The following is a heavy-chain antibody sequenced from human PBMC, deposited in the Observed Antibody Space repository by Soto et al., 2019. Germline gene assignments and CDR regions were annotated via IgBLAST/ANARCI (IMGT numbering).Heavy chain of an antibody. V-gene: IGHV1-69*01. Sequence: QVQLVQSGAEVKKPGSSVKVSCKASGGTFSSYAISWVRQAPGQGLEWVGGIIPIFGTANYAQKIQGRVTITADESTSIAYMELSSMRSEYTSVYYCARGPDYGDYATYFDFWGQGSLVIV. CDR2: IIPIFGTA. D-gene: IGHD4-17*01. CDR1: GGTFSSYA. J-gene: IGHJ4*02. CDR3: ARGPDYGDYATYFDF.